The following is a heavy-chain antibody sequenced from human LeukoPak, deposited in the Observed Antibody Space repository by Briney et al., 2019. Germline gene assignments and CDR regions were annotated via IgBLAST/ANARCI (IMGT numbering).Heavy chain of an antibody. Sequence: SETLPLTCAVYGGSFSGYYWSWIRQPPGKRLEWIGEINDSGSVNCNPSLKNRVTLSVDTSKNQFSLRLSSVAAADTAVYYCARRLVDSGASQVSDDWGQGTLVTVSS. CDR1: GGSFSGYY. V-gene: IGHV4-34*01. D-gene: IGHD2-15*01. CDR3: ARRLVDSGASQVSDD. J-gene: IGHJ4*02. CDR2: INDSGSV.